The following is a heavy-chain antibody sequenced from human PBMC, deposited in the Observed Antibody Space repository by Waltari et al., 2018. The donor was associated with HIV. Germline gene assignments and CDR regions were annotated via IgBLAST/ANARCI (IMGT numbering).Heavy chain of an antibody. CDR1: GGSISSSSYY. J-gene: IGHJ4*02. V-gene: IGHV4-39*01. Sequence: QLQLQESGPGLVKPSETLSLTCTVSGGSISSSSYYLGWIRQPPGKGLEWIGSIYYSGSTYYNLSLKSRVTISVDTSKNQFSLKLSSVTAADTAVYYCARHSLTYYYDSSGYSVAFDYWGQGTLVTVSS. D-gene: IGHD3-22*01. CDR3: ARHSLTYYYDSSGYSVAFDY. CDR2: IYYSGST.